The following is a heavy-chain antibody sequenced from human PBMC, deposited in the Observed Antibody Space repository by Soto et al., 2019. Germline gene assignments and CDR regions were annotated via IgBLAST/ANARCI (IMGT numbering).Heavy chain of an antibody. Sequence: QVQLQQWGAGLLKPSETLSLTCAVYGGSFSGYYWSWIRQPPGKGLEWIGEINHSGSTNYNPSLKSRVTKSVDTSKNQFSLKLSSVTAADTAVYYCASRFYYYYMDVWGKGTTVTVSS. J-gene: IGHJ6*03. CDR3: ASRFYYYYMDV. CDR2: INHSGST. V-gene: IGHV4-34*01. CDR1: GGSFSGYY.